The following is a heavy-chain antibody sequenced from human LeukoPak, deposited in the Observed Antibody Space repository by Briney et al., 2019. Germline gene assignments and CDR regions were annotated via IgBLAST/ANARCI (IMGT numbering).Heavy chain of an antibody. CDR1: GFTFSSYS. CDR2: ISSSSSYI. CDR3: ARASAFGLIGSGSGY. V-gene: IGHV3-21*01. J-gene: IGHJ4*02. Sequence: GGSLRLSSAASGFTFSSYSMNWVRQALGKGLEWVSSISSSSSYIYYADSVKGRFTISRDNAKNSLYLQMNSLRAEDTAVYYCARASAFGLIGSGSGYWGQGTLVTVSS. D-gene: IGHD6-19*01.